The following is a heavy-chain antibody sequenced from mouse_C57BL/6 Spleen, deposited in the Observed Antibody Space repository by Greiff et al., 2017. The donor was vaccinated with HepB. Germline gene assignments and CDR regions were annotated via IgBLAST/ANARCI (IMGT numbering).Heavy chain of an antibody. D-gene: IGHD2-4*01. CDR3: ARPYDYDGDWYFDV. J-gene: IGHJ1*03. Sequence: EVKLVESGGGLVKPGGSLKLSCAASGFTFSDYGMHWVRQAPEKGLEWVAYISSGSSTIYYADTVKGRFTISRDNAKNNLFLQMTSLRSEDTAMYYCARPYDYDGDWYFDVWGTGTTVTVSS. CDR1: GFTFSDYG. V-gene: IGHV5-17*01. CDR2: ISSGSSTI.